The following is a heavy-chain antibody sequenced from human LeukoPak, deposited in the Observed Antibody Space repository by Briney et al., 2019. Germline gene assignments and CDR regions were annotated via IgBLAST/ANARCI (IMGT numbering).Heavy chain of an antibody. Sequence: SETLSLTCTVSGGSISSGSYYWSWIRQPAGKGLEWIGRIYTSGNTNYNPSLKSPVTMSVDTSKNQFSLKLSSVTAADTAVYYCARESGHDILTGYYKGGFDYWGRGTLVTVSS. V-gene: IGHV4-61*02. J-gene: IGHJ4*02. CDR2: IYTSGNT. CDR1: GGSISSGSYY. D-gene: IGHD3-9*01. CDR3: ARESGHDILTGYYKGGFDY.